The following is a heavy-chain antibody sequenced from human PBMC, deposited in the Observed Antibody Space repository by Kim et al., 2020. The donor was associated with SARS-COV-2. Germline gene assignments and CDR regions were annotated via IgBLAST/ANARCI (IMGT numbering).Heavy chain of an antibody. CDR3: TTGATYGDTTFDY. Sequence: GGSLRLSCAASGFTFSNAWMSWVRQAPGKGLEWVGRIKSKTDGGTTDYAAPVKGRFTISRDDSKNTLYLQMNSLKTEDTAVYYCTTGATYGDTTFDYWGQGTLVTVSS. V-gene: IGHV3-15*01. CDR2: IKSKTDGGTT. D-gene: IGHD4-17*01. CDR1: GFTFSNAW. J-gene: IGHJ4*02.